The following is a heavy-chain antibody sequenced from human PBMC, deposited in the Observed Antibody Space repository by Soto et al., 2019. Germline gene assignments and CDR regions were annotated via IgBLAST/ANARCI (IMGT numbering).Heavy chain of an antibody. J-gene: IGHJ6*02. CDR2: VYMSGST. Sequence: QVQLQESGPGLVKPSETLSLTCNVSGDSMTKYYWSWIRQPAGKGLEWIGRVYMSGSTNYNPSLKSRVTMSIDTSNNYFSLDLKSVTAADTAVYYCARSSATVNGWWGYGLDVWGQGTTVTVSS. V-gene: IGHV4-4*07. CDR3: ARSSATVNGWWGYGLDV. D-gene: IGHD1-1*01. CDR1: GDSMTKYY.